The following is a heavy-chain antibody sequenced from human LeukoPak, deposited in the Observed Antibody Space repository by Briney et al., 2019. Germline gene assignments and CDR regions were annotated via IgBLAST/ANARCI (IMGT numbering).Heavy chain of an antibody. CDR2: IYTSGST. Sequence: PSETLSLTCTVSGGSISSGGYYWSWIRQHPGKGLEWIGYIYTSGSTNYNPSLKSRVTMSVDTSKNQFSLKLSSVTAADTAVYYCARALGAYGDYPFDYWGQGTLVTVSS. D-gene: IGHD4-17*01. V-gene: IGHV4-61*08. CDR3: ARALGAYGDYPFDY. J-gene: IGHJ4*02. CDR1: GGSISSGGYY.